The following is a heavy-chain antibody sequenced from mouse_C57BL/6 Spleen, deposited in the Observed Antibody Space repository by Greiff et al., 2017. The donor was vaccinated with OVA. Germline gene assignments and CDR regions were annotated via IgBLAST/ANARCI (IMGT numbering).Heavy chain of an antibody. CDR1: GYTFTDDD. V-gene: IGHV1-15*01. CDR2: IDPETGDT. CDR3: TRSLYYRKGIAY. Sequence: VQLQQSGAELVRPGASVTLSCKASGYTFTDDDMHWVKQTPVHGLEWIGAIDPETGDTDYNQKFKGKAILTADKSSNTAYMELRSLTSEDSAVYYCTRSLYYRKGIAYWGQGTLVTVSA. J-gene: IGHJ3*01. D-gene: IGHD2-14*01.